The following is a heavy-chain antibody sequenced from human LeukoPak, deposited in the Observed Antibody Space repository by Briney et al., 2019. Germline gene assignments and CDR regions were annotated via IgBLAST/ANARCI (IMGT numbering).Heavy chain of an antibody. CDR2: IVVGSGNT. V-gene: IGHV1-58*02. Sequence: SVKVSCKASGFTFTSSAMQWVRQARGQRLEWIGWIVVGSGNTNYAQKFQERVTITRDMSTSTAYMELSSLRSEDTAVYYCARDPMTAAGSKDGMDVWGQGTTVTVSS. CDR1: GFTFTSSA. CDR3: ARDPMTAAGSKDGMDV. D-gene: IGHD6-13*01. J-gene: IGHJ6*02.